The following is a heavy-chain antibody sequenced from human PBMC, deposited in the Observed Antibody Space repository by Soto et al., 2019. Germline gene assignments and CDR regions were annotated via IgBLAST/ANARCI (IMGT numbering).Heavy chain of an antibody. D-gene: IGHD3-22*01. CDR3: ARGLISGYYLYDAFER. Sequence: SETLSLTCTVSGGSISSYYWSWIRQPPGKGLEWIGYIYYSGSTNYNPSLKSRVTISVDTSKNQFSLKLSSVTAADTAVYYCARGLISGYYLYDAFERWGQGTMVTVSS. V-gene: IGHV4-59*01. J-gene: IGHJ3*02. CDR1: GGSISSYY. CDR2: IYYSGST.